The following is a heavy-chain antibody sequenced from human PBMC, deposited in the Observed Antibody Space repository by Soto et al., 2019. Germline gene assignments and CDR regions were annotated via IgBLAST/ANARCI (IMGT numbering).Heavy chain of an antibody. CDR1: GFTFSSYA. D-gene: IGHD3-10*01. CDR2: ISGSGGST. Sequence: TGGSLRLSCAASGFTFSSYAMSWVRQAPGKGLEWVSAISGSGGSTYYADSVKGRFTISRDNSKNTLYLQMNSLRAEDTAVYYCAKGITMVRGDLDYYYYGMDVWGQGTTVTVSS. CDR3: AKGITMVRGDLDYYYYGMDV. J-gene: IGHJ6*02. V-gene: IGHV3-23*01.